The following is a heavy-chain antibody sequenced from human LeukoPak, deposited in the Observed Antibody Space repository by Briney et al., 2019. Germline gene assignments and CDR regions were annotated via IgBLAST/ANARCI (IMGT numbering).Heavy chain of an antibody. CDR2: ISVYNGNP. J-gene: IGHJ4*02. Sequence: ASVKVSCKASGYTFSSYGISWVRQAPGQGLEWMGWISVYNGNPEYAQKFQGRVIMTTDTFTSTAYMELRSLRSDDTAVYYCARDQYDSVWGSHRPYFDYWGQGTQVTVSS. CDR3: ARDQYDSVWGSHRPYFDY. CDR1: GYTFSSYG. V-gene: IGHV1-18*01. D-gene: IGHD3-16*02.